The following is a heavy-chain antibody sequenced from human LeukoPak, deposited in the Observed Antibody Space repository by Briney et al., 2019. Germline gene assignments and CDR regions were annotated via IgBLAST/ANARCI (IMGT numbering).Heavy chain of an antibody. CDR1: GFTFSSFA. J-gene: IGHJ4*02. CDR3: ASGYCSSTSCYPPGY. D-gene: IGHD2-2*01. Sequence: PGRSLRLSCAASGFTFSSFAMHWVRQAPGKGLEWVAVISYDGSNKYYADSVKGRFTISRDNSKNTLYLQMNSLRAEDTAVYYCASGYCSSTSCYPPGYWGQGTLVTVSS. CDR2: ISYDGSNK. V-gene: IGHV3-30-3*01.